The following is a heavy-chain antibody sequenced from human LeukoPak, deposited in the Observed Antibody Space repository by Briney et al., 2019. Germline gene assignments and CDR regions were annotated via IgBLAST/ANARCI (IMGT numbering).Heavy chain of an antibody. V-gene: IGHV4-59*01. CDR2: IYYTGGT. J-gene: IGHJ4*02. Sequence: SETLSLTCTVSGGSISPFYWNWLRQPPGKGLEWIGYIYYTGGTSYSPSLNSRATNSVDTAKNQFSLKLNSVSAADTAVYYCARGGNSFDYWGQGTLVTVSS. CDR1: GGSISPFY. CDR3: ARGGNSFDY.